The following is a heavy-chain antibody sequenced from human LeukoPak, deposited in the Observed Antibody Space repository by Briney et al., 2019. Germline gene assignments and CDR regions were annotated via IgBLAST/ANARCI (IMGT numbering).Heavy chain of an antibody. CDR1: GFTFSSYA. D-gene: IGHD3-22*01. J-gene: IGHJ4*02. V-gene: IGHV3-23*01. CDR3: ARGDYYGSSGRPDY. CDR2: ISGSGGST. Sequence: GGSLRLSCAASGFTFSSYAMSWVRQAPGKGLEWVSAISGSGGSTYYADSVKGRFTISRDNSKNTLYLQMNSLRAEDTAVYYCARGDYYGSSGRPDYWGQGTLVTVSS.